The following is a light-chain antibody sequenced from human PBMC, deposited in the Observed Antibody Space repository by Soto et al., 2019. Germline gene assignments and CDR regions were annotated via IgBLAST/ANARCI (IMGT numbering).Light chain of an antibody. J-gene: IGKJ2*01. CDR2: DAS. Sequence: EIVLTQSPATLSLSPGERATLSCRASQSVSSYLAWYQQKPGQAPRLLIYDASNRATGIPTRFSGSGSGTDFTLSISSLEPEDFAVYYCQQPNNWPSTFGQGTKLELK. V-gene: IGKV3-11*01. CDR3: QQPNNWPST. CDR1: QSVSSY.